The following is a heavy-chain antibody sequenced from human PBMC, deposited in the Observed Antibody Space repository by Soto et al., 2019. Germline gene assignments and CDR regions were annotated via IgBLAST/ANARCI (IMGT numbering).Heavy chain of an antibody. J-gene: IGHJ4*02. Sequence: GGSLRLSCAASGFIFTDYSMAWIRQAPGKGLEWISYITTGGETTLYAASVEGRFTISRDNAKKALFLQMNSLRADDTAVYFCARDPRRRDGYNFDSWGQGTLVTVSS. CDR3: ARDPRRRDGYNFDS. D-gene: IGHD5-12*01. V-gene: IGHV3-11*01. CDR1: GFIFTDYS. CDR2: ITTGGETT.